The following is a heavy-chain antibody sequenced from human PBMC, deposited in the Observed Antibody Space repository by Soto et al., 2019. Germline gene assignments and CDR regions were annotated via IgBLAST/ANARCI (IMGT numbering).Heavy chain of an antibody. CDR2: IIPIYGTA. Sequence: QVQLVQSGAEVKKPGSSVKVSCKASGGTFSSFTISWVRQAPGQGLEWMGGIIPIYGTANYAQKFQDRVTIIADESTRTAYMELSSLRSEDTAVYYCARDRRADWESYYYYAMDVSGQGTTVTVSS. CDR3: ARDRRADWESYYYYAMDV. V-gene: IGHV1-69*01. D-gene: IGHD1-26*01. J-gene: IGHJ6*02. CDR1: GGTFSSFT.